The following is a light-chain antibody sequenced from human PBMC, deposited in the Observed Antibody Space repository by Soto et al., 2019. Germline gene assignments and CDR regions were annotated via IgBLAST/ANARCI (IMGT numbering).Light chain of an antibody. Sequence: SYDLTQPSSVSVSPGQTARITCSGDILAKNYARWFQQKPGQAPLMVIYRDTERPSGIPERFSGSSSGTTVTLTVSGAQVEDGADYYCYSAADNNLGVFGGGTKVTVL. CDR2: RDT. V-gene: IGLV3-27*01. CDR3: YSAADNNLGV. CDR1: ILAKNY. J-gene: IGLJ2*01.